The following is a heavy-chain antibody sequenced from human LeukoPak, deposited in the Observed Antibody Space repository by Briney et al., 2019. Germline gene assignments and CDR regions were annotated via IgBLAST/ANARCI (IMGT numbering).Heavy chain of an antibody. CDR3: ARSSSSWGPYYFDY. D-gene: IGHD6-13*01. V-gene: IGHV4-34*01. CDR2: INHSGST. Sequence: SETLSLTYAVYGGSFSGYYWSWIRQPPGKGLEWIGEINHSGSTNYNPSLKSRVTISVDTSKNQFSLKLSSVTAADTAVYYCARSSSSWGPYYFDYWGQGTLVTVSS. J-gene: IGHJ4*02. CDR1: GGSFSGYY.